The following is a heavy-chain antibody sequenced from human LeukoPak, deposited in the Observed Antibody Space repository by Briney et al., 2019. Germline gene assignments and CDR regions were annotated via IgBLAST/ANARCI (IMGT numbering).Heavy chain of an antibody. D-gene: IGHD4-17*01. J-gene: IGHJ6*02. Sequence: SETLSLTCNVSGGSINNYYWSWIRQPPGKGLEWLGYVYYSGNTNYNPSLKSRVTISVDTSKSQFSLKLSSVTAADTAVYYCARGWGLRPWYYYGMDVWGQGTTVTVSS. CDR2: VYYSGNT. V-gene: IGHV4-59*12. CDR3: ARGWGLRPWYYYGMDV. CDR1: GGSINNYY.